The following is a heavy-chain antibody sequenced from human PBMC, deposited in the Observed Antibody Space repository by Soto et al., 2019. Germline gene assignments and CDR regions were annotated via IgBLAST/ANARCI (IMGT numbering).Heavy chain of an antibody. CDR2: ISWNSGSI. V-gene: IGHV3-9*01. J-gene: IGHJ6*03. D-gene: IGHD6-13*01. CDR3: AKDHTFSSSHKGGYYYYYMDV. Sequence: DVQLVESGGGLVQPGRSLRLSCAASGFTFDDYAMHWVRQAPGKGLEWVSGISWNSGSIGYADSVKGRFTISRDNAKNSLYLQMNSLRAEDTALYYCAKDHTFSSSHKGGYYYYYMDVWGKGTTVTVSS. CDR1: GFTFDDYA.